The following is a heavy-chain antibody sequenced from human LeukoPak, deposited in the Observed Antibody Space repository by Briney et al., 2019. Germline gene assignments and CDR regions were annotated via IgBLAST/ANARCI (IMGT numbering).Heavy chain of an antibody. J-gene: IGHJ4*02. Sequence: GGSLRLSCAASGFTFSGYAMHWVRQAPGTGLEYVSAISSNGGSTYYANSVKGRFTISRDNSKNTLYLQMGSLRAEDMAVYYCARVGYSYDYWGQGTLVTVSS. D-gene: IGHD5-18*01. CDR1: GFTFSGYA. V-gene: IGHV3-64*01. CDR2: ISSNGGST. CDR3: ARVGYSYDY.